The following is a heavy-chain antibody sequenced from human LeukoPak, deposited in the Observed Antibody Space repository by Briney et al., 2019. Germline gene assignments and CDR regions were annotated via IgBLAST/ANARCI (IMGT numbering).Heavy chain of an antibody. CDR2: ISYDGSDK. J-gene: IGHJ4*02. CDR1: GFTFSSYA. V-gene: IGHV3-30*04. D-gene: IGHD2-15*01. Sequence: GGSLRLSCAASGFTFSSYAMYWVRQAPGKGLEWVAVISYDGSDKFYADSVKGRFTISRDSSKNTLYLQMNSLRPEDTAVYYCARDNGYSPYWGQGTLVTVSS. CDR3: ARDNGYSPY.